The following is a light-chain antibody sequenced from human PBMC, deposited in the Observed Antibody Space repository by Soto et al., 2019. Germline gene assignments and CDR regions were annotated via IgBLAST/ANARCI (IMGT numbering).Light chain of an antibody. CDR1: QSISRN. J-gene: IGKJ2*01. V-gene: IGKV1-39*01. CDR2: AAR. CDR3: QESHSTPYT. Sequence: DIQLTQSPSSLSPSVGDRITLSCRASQSISRNLNWYQQMPGKAPSLLIYAARDLQSGVPGRFSGSGSGTEFNLTISSLQPEDLATYYCQESHSTPYTFGQGTKLEI.